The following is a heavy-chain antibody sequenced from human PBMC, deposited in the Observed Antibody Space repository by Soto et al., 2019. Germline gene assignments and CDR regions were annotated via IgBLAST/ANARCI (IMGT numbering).Heavy chain of an antibody. CDR2: INHSGST. Sequence: SETMSLTCTVAGDSISSYYWSWIRKPPGKGLEWIGEINHSGSTNYNPSLKSRVTISVDTSKNQFSLKLSSVTAADTAVYYCARHWAQDIVLMVYALNWFDPWGQGTLVTVSS. D-gene: IGHD2-8*01. CDR3: ARHWAQDIVLMVYALNWFDP. V-gene: IGHV4-34*01. J-gene: IGHJ5*02. CDR1: GDSISSYY.